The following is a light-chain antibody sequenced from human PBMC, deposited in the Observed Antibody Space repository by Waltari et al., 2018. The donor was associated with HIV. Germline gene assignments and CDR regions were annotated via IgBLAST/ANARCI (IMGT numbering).Light chain of an antibody. CDR2: DAS. CDR3: QQFDHLPYT. Sequence: DIQLAQSPSSLSASIGDRITITCQASQDISNYLNWYQHKPGKAPKLLIYDASNLQTGVPSRFRGSGSGTDFTFTITSLQPEDFATYYCQQFDHLPYTFGQGTRLEIK. CDR1: QDISNY. V-gene: IGKV1-33*01. J-gene: IGKJ2*01.